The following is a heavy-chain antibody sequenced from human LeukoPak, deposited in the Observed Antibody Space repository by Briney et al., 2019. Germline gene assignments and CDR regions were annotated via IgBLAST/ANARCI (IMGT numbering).Heavy chain of an antibody. J-gene: IGHJ4*02. CDR3: ASTRKECSGGSCYSFGYFDY. Sequence: SETLSLTCTVSGGSISSYYWSWIRQPPGKGLEWIGYIYYSGSTNYNPSLKSRVTISVDTSKNQFSLKLSSVTAADTAVYYCASTRKECSGGSCYSFGYFDYWGQGTLVTVSS. CDR1: GGSISSYY. D-gene: IGHD2-15*01. CDR2: IYYSGST. V-gene: IGHV4-59*12.